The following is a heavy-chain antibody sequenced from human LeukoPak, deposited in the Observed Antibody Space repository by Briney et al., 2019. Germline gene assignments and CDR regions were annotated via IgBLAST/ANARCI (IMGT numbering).Heavy chain of an antibody. D-gene: IGHD1-26*01. Sequence: GGSLRLSCAASGFSLSNYWMHWVRQAPGKGLVWVSRINTDGSGTTYADSVKGRFTISRDNAKNTLYLQMNSLRAEDTAVYYCARGFQGGLDYWGQGTLVTVSS. CDR1: GFSLSNYW. CDR2: INTDGSGT. J-gene: IGHJ4*02. CDR3: ARGFQGGLDY. V-gene: IGHV3-74*01.